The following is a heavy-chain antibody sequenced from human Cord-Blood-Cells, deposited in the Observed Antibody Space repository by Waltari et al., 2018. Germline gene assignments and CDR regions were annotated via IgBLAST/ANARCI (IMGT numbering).Heavy chain of an antibody. V-gene: IGHV4-34*01. J-gene: IGHJ4*02. CDR2: INHSGST. Sequence: QVQLQQWGAGLLKPSETLSLTCAVYGGSFSGYYWSWIRQPPGKGLEWIGEINHSGSTNYNPPHKSRVTISVDTSKNQFSLKLSSVTAADTAVYYCARGAQRSGSYYDYWGQGTLVTVSS. CDR3: ARGAQRSGSYYDY. D-gene: IGHD1-26*01. CDR1: GGSFSGYY.